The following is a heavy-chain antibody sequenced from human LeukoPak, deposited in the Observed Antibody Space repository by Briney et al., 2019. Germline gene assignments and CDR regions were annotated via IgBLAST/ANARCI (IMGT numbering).Heavy chain of an antibody. CDR1: GFTFSSYG. Sequence: GGSLRLSCAASGFTFSSYGMTWVRQAPGEGLEWVSGISGSGGSTYYEDSVKGRFTISRDNSKNTLYLQMNSLRAEDTAVYYCAKNSGGTCYSHLDYWGQGTLVTVSS. J-gene: IGHJ4*02. D-gene: IGHD2-15*01. CDR2: ISGSGGST. CDR3: AKNSGGTCYSHLDY. V-gene: IGHV3-23*01.